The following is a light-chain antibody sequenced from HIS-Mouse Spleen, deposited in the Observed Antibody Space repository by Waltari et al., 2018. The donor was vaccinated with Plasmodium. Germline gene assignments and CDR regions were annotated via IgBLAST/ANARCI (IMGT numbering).Light chain of an antibody. CDR3: YSTDSSGNHRV. Sequence: SYELTQPPSVSVSPGQTARITCSGDALPKKYAYWYQQKLGQAPVLVIYEDSKRPSGIPEGFSGSSSGTMATWTISGAQVEDEADYYCYSTDSSGNHRVFGGGTKLTVL. V-gene: IGLV3-10*01. CDR1: ALPKKY. CDR2: EDS. J-gene: IGLJ3*02.